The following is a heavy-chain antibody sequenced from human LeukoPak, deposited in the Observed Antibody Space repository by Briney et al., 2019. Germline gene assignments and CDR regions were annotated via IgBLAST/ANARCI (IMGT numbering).Heavy chain of an antibody. Sequence: SETLSLTCAVYGGSFSSYYWSWIRQPPGKGLEWIGYIYYSGSTNYNPSLKSRVTISVDTSKNQFSLKLTSVTAADTAVYYCARGPDSGYDPNWFDPWGQGTLVTVSS. CDR3: ARGPDSGYDPNWFDP. D-gene: IGHD5-12*01. J-gene: IGHJ5*02. V-gene: IGHV4-59*01. CDR1: GGSFSSYY. CDR2: IYYSGST.